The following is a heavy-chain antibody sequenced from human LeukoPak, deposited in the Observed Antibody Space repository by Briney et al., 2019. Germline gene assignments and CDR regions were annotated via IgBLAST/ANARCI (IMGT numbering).Heavy chain of an antibody. J-gene: IGHJ5*02. V-gene: IGHV3-23*01. D-gene: IGHD4-17*01. Sequence: PGGSLRLSCAASGFTFSSYAMSWVRQAPGKGLEWVSAISGSGGTTYYANSVKGRFTFSRDNSKNTLYLQMNSLRAEDTAIYYCARMIRDYGDSNRFDPWGQGTLVTVSS. CDR3: ARMIRDYGDSNRFDP. CDR1: GFTFSSYA. CDR2: ISGSGGTT.